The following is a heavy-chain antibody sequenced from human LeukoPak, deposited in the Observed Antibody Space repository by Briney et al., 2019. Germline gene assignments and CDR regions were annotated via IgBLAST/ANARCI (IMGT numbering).Heavy chain of an antibody. CDR2: IGAYNGNT. CDR3: ARSSSGWEYTTYFDY. D-gene: IGHD6-19*01. Sequence: RASVKVSCKASGYTFTSYGISWVRQAPGQGLKWMGWIGAYNGNTNYAQKLQGRVTMTTDTSTSTAYMELRSLRSDDTAVYYCARSSSGWEYTTYFDYWGQGTLVTVSS. CDR1: GYTFTSYG. J-gene: IGHJ4*02. V-gene: IGHV1-18*01.